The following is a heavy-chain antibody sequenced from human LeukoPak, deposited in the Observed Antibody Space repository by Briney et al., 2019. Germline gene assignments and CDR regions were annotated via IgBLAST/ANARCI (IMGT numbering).Heavy chain of an antibody. J-gene: IGHJ4*02. CDR3: ARGNYGDYAECFDY. Sequence: GGSLRLSCAASGFTFSSYSMNWLRQAPGKGLEWVSSISGSSSYIYYADSVKGRFTISRDNAMDSQYLQMNSLRAEDTAVYYCARGNYGDYAECFDYWGQGTLVAVSS. CDR1: GFTFSSYS. V-gene: IGHV3-21*01. CDR2: ISGSSSYI. D-gene: IGHD4-17*01.